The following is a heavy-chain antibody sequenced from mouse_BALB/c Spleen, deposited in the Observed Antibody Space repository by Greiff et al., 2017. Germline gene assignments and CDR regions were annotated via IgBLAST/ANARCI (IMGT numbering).Heavy chain of an antibody. CDR2: INPSNGRT. J-gene: IGHJ4*01. D-gene: IGHD2-10*02. CDR1: GYTFTSYW. Sequence: VQLQQPGAELVKPGASVKLSCKASGYTFTSYWMHWVKQRPGQGLEWIGEINPSNGRTNYNEKFKSKATLTVDKSSSTAYMQLSSLTSEDSAVYYCARKSYGNYGYYYAMDYWGQGTSVTVSS. CDR3: ARKSYGNYGYYYAMDY. V-gene: IGHV1S81*02.